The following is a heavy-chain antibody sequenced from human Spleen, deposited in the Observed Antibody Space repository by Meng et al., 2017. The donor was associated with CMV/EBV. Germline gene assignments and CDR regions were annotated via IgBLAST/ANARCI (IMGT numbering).Heavy chain of an antibody. Sequence: QRREQQGGAGLLRASVTLSLPCAVYGWSFSWFYWSWIRQPPGKGLEWIGESNHSGSTNYNPSLKSRVTISVDTSKNQFSLKLSSVTAADTAVYYCARSGGIAAAGDYWGQGTLVTVSS. CDR2: SNHSGST. J-gene: IGHJ4*02. CDR1: GWSFSWFY. CDR3: ARSGGIAAAGDY. D-gene: IGHD6-13*01. V-gene: IGHV4-34*01.